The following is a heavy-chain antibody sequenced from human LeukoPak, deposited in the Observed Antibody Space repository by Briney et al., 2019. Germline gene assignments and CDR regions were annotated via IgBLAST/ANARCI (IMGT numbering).Heavy chain of an antibody. CDR1: GFTFSSHN. Sequence: GGSLRLSCAASGFTFSSHNMNWVRQAPGKGLEWVSSISTSSSYIYYADSVKGRFTISRDNAKNSLYLQMNSLRAEDTAVYYCARHVDCSSTSCNHYYFDFWGQGTLVTVSS. D-gene: IGHD2-2*01. J-gene: IGHJ4*02. CDR3: ARHVDCSSTSCNHYYFDF. V-gene: IGHV3-21*01. CDR2: ISTSSSYI.